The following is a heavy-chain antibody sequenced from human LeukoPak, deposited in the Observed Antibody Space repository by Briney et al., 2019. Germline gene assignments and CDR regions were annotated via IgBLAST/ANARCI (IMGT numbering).Heavy chain of an antibody. CDR1: GNSISGYY. D-gene: IGHD3-22*01. CDR3: ARGYYDSSGYYGHLFDY. J-gene: IGHJ4*02. V-gene: IGHV4-59*01. CDR2: VDYSGST. Sequence: SETLSLTCSVSGNSISGYYWSWIRQPPGKGLEWIGYVDYSGSTNFNPSLKSRVTISVDTSKNQFSLKLSSVTAADTAVYYCARGYYDSSGYYGHLFDYWGQGTLVTVSS.